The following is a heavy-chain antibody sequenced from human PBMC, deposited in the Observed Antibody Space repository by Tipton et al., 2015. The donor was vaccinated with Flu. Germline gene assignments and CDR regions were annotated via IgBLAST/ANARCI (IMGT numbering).Heavy chain of an antibody. CDR3: ARHTGDSVRGVIDY. CDR1: GDSISSGLHY. Sequence: TLSLTCSVSGDSISSGLHYWTWIRQPAGKGLEWIGRISTSGSTVYNPSLMSRLTISVDTSQNQFSLRLSSVTAADTAVYYCARHTGDSVRGVIDYWGQGTLVTVSS. CDR2: ISTSGST. D-gene: IGHD3-10*02. V-gene: IGHV4-61*02. J-gene: IGHJ4*02.